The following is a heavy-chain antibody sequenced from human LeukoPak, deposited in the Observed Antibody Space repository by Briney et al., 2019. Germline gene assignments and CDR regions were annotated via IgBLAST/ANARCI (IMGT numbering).Heavy chain of an antibody. CDR2: IRYDGSNK. V-gene: IGHV3-30*02. CDR3: AKDGQPYSSGSPYFDY. Sequence: GGSLRLSCAASGFTFSSYGMHWVRQAPGKGLEWVAFIRYDGSNKYYADSVKGRFTISRDNSKNTLYLQMNSLRAEDTAVYYCAKDGQPYSSGSPYFDYWGQGTRVTASS. J-gene: IGHJ4*02. CDR1: GFTFSSYG. D-gene: IGHD6-19*01.